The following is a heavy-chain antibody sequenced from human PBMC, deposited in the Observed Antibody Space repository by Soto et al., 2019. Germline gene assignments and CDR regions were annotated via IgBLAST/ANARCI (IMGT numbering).Heavy chain of an antibody. Sequence: GGSLSLSCAASGFTFDDYAMHWVRQAPGKGLEWVSGIYSGGSTYYADSVKGRFTISRDNSKNTLHLQMNSLRAEDTAVYYCARGFNRLDYWGEGTLVTVSS. CDR3: ARGFNRLDY. V-gene: IGHV3-53*01. J-gene: IGHJ4*02. CDR1: GFTFDDYA. D-gene: IGHD6-25*01. CDR2: IYSGGST.